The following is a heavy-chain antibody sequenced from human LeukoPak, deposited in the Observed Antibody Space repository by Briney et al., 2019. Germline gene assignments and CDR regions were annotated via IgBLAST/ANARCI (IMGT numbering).Heavy chain of an antibody. V-gene: IGHV4-59*01. CDR1: GGSISSYY. Sequence: SETLSLTCTVSGGSISSYYWSWIRQPPGKGLEWVGYIYYSGSTNYNPSLKSRVTISVATSKNQFSLKLSSVTAADTAVYYCASSLKYYDSSDFYFDFWGQGTLVTVSS. D-gene: IGHD3-22*01. CDR3: ASSLKYYDSSDFYFDF. CDR2: IYYSGST. J-gene: IGHJ4*02.